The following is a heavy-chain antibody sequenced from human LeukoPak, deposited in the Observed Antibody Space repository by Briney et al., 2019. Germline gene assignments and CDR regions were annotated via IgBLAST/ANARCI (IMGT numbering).Heavy chain of an antibody. CDR3: ARLATVTTRSEAYYYYYYYYMDV. Sequence: ASVKVSCKAFGYTFNRYYMHWVRRAPGQGLEWMGIINPSGGSTSYAQRFQGRVTMTRDTSISTAYMELSRLRSDDTAVYYCARLATVTTRSEAYYYYYYYYMDVWGKGTTVTVSS. CDR2: INPSGGST. J-gene: IGHJ6*03. D-gene: IGHD4-17*01. V-gene: IGHV1-46*02. CDR1: GYTFNRYY.